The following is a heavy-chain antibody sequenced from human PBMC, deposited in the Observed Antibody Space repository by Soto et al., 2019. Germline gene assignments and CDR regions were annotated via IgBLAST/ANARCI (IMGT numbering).Heavy chain of an antibody. CDR2: INHSGST. CDR3: ARVRGINWFDP. Sequence: SETLSLTCAVYGGSFSGYYWSWIRQPPGKGLEWIGEINHSGSTNYNPSLKSRVTISVDTSKNQFSLKLSSVTAADTAVYYCARVRGINWFDPWGQGTLVTVS. D-gene: IGHD3-10*01. J-gene: IGHJ5*02. V-gene: IGHV4-34*01. CDR1: GGSFSGYY.